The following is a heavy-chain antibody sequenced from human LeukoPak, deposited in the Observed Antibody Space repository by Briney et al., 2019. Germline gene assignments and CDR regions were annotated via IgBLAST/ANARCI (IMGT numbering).Heavy chain of an antibody. D-gene: IGHD3-10*01. J-gene: IGHJ4*02. CDR1: GFTFSDYY. CDR3: ARGPAHYGSGSWYDY. CDR2: IKQDGSEK. Sequence: PGGSLRLSCAASGFTFSDYYMSWIRQAPGKGLEWVANIKQDGSEKYYVDSVKGRFTISRDNAKNSLYLQMNSLRAEDTAVYYCARGPAHYGSGSWYDYWGQGTLVTVSS. V-gene: IGHV3-7*01.